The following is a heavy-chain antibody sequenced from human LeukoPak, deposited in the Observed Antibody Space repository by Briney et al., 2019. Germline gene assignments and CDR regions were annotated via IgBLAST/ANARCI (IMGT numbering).Heavy chain of an antibody. D-gene: IGHD4-17*01. V-gene: IGHV1-2*02. J-gene: IGHJ6*03. CDR1: GYTFTGYY. Sequence: ASVKVSCKASGYTFTGYYMHWVRQAPGQGLEWMGWINPNSGGTNYAQKFQGRVTMTRDTSISTAYMELSRLRSDDTAVYYCARDKNYGDYDYYYYMDVWGKGTTVTISS. CDR2: INPNSGGT. CDR3: ARDKNYGDYDYYYYMDV.